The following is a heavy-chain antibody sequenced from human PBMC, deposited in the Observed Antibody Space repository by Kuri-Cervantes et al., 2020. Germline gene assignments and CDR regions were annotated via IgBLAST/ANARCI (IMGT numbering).Heavy chain of an antibody. CDR3: ATGRITMVRGTMIY. CDR1: GGAFSSYA. CDR2: FDPEDGET. J-gene: IGHJ4*02. D-gene: IGHD3-10*01. V-gene: IGHV1-24*01. Sequence: ASVKVSCKASGGAFSSYAISWVRQAPGQGLEWMGGFDPEDGETIYAQKSQGRVTMTEDTSTDTAYMELSSLRSEDTAVYYCATGRITMVRGTMIYWGQGTLVTVSS.